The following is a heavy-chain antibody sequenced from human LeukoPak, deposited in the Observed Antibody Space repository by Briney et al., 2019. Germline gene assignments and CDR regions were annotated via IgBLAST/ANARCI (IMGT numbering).Heavy chain of an antibody. CDR2: IRSKAYGGTT. V-gene: IGHV3-49*04. CDR3: TRQYYDFWSGYSYYYYYYMDV. D-gene: IGHD3-3*01. CDR1: GFTFGDYA. J-gene: IGHJ6*03. Sequence: PGRSLRLYCTASGFTFGDYAMSWVRQAPGKGLEWVGFIRSKAYGGTTEYAASVKGRFTISRDDSKSIAYLQMNSLKTEDTAVYYCTRQYYDFWSGYSYYYYYYMDVWGKGTTVTVSS.